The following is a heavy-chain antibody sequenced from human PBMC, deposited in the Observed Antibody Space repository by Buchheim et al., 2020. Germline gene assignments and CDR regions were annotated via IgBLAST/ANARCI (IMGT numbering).Heavy chain of an antibody. Sequence: EVKLVESGGTLVQPGGSLRLSCAASGFTFSIYEMNWVRQAPGKGLEWISFISRGATTIHYADSVRGRFTISRDDDKESLYLQMNSLRAEDTAVYYCAREDCTADSCFVGRFDPWGQGTL. CDR2: ISRGATTI. CDR1: GFTFSIYE. J-gene: IGHJ5*02. V-gene: IGHV3-48*03. D-gene: IGHD2-8*01. CDR3: AREDCTADSCFVGRFDP.